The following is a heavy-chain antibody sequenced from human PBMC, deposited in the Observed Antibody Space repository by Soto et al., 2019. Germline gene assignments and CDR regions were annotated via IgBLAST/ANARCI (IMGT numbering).Heavy chain of an antibody. V-gene: IGHV4-4*02. J-gene: IGHJ5*02. CDR2: IYHTGTT. Sequence: QLRESGPGLVKPSGTLSLTCFVSGASISGPYWWSWVRQTPGKRLEWIGQIYHTGTTSYNPSLKNRCTISLDQSNNQFSLRLTSMPAADTAVYYCAPLPPRIVVVMTDLPTWGQGTLVTVSS. CDR3: APLPPRIVVVMTDLPT. CDR1: GASISGPYW. D-gene: IGHD2-15*01.